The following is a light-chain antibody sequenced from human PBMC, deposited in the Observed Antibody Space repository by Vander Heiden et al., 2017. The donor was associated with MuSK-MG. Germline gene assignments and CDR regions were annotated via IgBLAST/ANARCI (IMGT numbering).Light chain of an antibody. J-gene: IGKJ4*01. CDR3: QQANRVPSLT. CDR2: DSS. CDR1: QGISTW. V-gene: IGKV1-12*02. Sequence: DIQMTQSPSSVSASVGDKVTMTCRASQGISTWLAWYQQKPGKAPKLLIYDSSTLQSGVPSRFSGSGYGTEFTLTISSLQPEDFATYYCQQANRVPSLTFGGGTKVEIK.